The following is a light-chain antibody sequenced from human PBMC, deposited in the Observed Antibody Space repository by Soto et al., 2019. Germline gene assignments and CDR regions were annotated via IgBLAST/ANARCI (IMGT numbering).Light chain of an antibody. CDR2: GAS. Sequence: EILMTQSPATLSVSPGERATLSCRASQSVSSNLAWYQQKPGQAPRLLIYGASTRATGIPARFSGSGSGTEFTLTIDRLEPEDFAVYYCQQYDTPPQTFGQGTKVDIK. J-gene: IGKJ1*01. CDR1: QSVSSN. V-gene: IGKV3-15*01. CDR3: QQYDTPPQT.